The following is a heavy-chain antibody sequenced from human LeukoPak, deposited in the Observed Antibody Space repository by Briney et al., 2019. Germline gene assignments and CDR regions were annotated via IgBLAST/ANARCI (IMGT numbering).Heavy chain of an antibody. Sequence: ASVKVSCKASGYTFTSYAMNWVRQAPGQGLEWMGWINTNTGNPTYAQGFTGRFVFSLDTSVSTAYLQISSLKAEDTAVYYCAREGWRIAAAARGWFDPWGQGTLVTVSS. CDR1: GYTFTSYA. V-gene: IGHV7-4-1*02. D-gene: IGHD6-13*01. CDR2: INTNTGNP. J-gene: IGHJ5*02. CDR3: AREGWRIAAAARGWFDP.